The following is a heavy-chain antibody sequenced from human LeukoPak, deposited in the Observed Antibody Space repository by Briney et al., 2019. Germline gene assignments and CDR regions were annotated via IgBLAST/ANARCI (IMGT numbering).Heavy chain of an antibody. D-gene: IGHD3-10*01. V-gene: IGHV7-4-1*02. CDR3: ARTSDYYDSGSYRN. J-gene: IGHJ4*02. CDR1: GYTFTSYA. Sequence: ASMKVSCKASGYTFTSYAMNWVRQAPGQGLEWMRWINTNTGNPTYAQGFTGRFVFSLDTSVSTAYLQISSLKAEDTAVYYCARTSDYYDSGSYRNWGQGTLVTVSS. CDR2: INTNTGNP.